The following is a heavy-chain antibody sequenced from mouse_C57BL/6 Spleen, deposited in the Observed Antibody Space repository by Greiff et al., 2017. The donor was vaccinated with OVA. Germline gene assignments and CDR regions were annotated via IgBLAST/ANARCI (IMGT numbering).Heavy chain of an antibody. Sequence: VKLQESGAELVRPGTSVKVSCKASGYAFTNYLIEWVKQRPGQGLEWIGVINPGSGGTNYNEKFKGKATLTADKSSSTAYMQLSSLTSEDAAVYFCGRSGELRLGYAMDYWGKGTSVTVSS. CDR2: INPGSGGT. D-gene: IGHD3-2*02. CDR1: GYAFTNYL. V-gene: IGHV1-54*01. CDR3: GRSGELRLGYAMDY. J-gene: IGHJ4*01.